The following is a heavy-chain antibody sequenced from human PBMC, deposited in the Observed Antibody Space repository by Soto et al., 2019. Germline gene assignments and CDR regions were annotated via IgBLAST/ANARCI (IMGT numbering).Heavy chain of an antibody. J-gene: IGHJ4*02. D-gene: IGHD1-26*01. CDR2: MYHSGTT. Sequence: TLSRTCAVSGYSIRSNYWWTWVRQPPGKELEWIGEMYHSGTTNYNPSLKSRVTISLDTSKNQMSLELTSVTAADTAVYYCARSGNYCFDCWGQGTLVTVPS. CDR3: ARSGNYCFDC. V-gene: IGHV4-4*02. CDR1: GYSIRSNYW.